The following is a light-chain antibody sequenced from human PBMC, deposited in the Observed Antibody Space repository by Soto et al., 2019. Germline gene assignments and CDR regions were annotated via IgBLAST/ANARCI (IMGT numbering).Light chain of an antibody. V-gene: IGLV1-51*01. CDR3: ATWDSSLSAGF. J-gene: IGLJ2*01. CDR2: DNN. CDR1: SSNIGNNY. Sequence: QSVLTQPPSVSAAPGQKVTISCSGSSSNIGNNYVSWYQHLPGTAPKVLIYDNNKRPSGIPDRFSGSKSGTSATLGITGLQTGDEADYYCATWDSSLSAGFFGGGTKLTVL.